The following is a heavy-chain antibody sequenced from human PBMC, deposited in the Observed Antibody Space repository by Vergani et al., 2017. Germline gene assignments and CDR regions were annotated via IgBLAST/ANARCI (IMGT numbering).Heavy chain of an antibody. CDR2: IWYDGSNE. V-gene: IGHV3-33*06. CDR1: VFTFSRYG. CDR3: AKTYYYGSGCRDFFDY. Sequence: QVQLVESGGGVVQPGRSLRLSCAASVFTFSRYGMHWVRPAPGKGLEWVAVIWYDGSNEYYADSLKGRFTISRDNSKNTLYLQMNSLRAEDTAVYYCAKTYYYGSGCRDFFDYWGQGTLVTVSS. D-gene: IGHD3-10*01. J-gene: IGHJ4*02.